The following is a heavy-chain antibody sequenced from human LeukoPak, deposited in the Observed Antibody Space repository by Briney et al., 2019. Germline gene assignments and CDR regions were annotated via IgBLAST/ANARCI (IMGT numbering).Heavy chain of an antibody. Sequence: SETLSLTCTVSGYSISSGYYWGWIRQPPGKGLEWIGSIYHSGSTYYNPSLKSRVTISVDTSKDQFSLKLSSVTAADTAVYYCASSSSWSFDYWGQGTLVTVSS. D-gene: IGHD6-6*01. V-gene: IGHV4-38-2*02. CDR2: IYHSGST. CDR1: GYSISSGYY. J-gene: IGHJ4*02. CDR3: ASSSSWSFDY.